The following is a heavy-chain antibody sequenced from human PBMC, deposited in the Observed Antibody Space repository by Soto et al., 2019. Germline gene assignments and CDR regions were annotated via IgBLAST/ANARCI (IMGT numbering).Heavy chain of an antibody. CDR3: ARQRDSSFYYYYYGMDV. CDR2: IYPGDSDT. Sequence: PGESLKISCKGSGYSFTSYWIGWVRQMPGKGLEWMGIIYPGDSDTRYSPSFQGQVTISADKSISTAYLQWSSLKASDTAMYYCARQRDSSFYYYYYGMDVWGQGTTVTVSS. V-gene: IGHV5-51*01. CDR1: GYSFTSYW. J-gene: IGHJ6*02. D-gene: IGHD6-13*01.